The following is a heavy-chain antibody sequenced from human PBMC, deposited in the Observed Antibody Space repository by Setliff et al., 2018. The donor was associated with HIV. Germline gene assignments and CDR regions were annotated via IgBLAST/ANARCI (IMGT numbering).Heavy chain of an antibody. J-gene: IGHJ4*02. V-gene: IGHV4-38-2*01. Sequence: SETLSLTCSVSGYSISSGYYWGWIRQPPGKGLEWFGSIYHSGTTYYNPSLKSRLTISADTSKNRFSLKLSSVTAADTAVYFCARGGTVSADFDSWGQGTLVTVSS. CDR2: IYHSGTT. CDR1: GYSISSGYY. D-gene: IGHD6-19*01. CDR3: ARGGTVSADFDS.